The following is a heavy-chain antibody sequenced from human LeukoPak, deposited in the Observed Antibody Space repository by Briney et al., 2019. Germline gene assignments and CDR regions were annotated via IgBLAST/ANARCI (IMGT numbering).Heavy chain of an antibody. CDR2: IWDDGSKE. Sequence: PGGSLRLSCAASGFTFSSYGMHWVRQVPGKGLEWLALIWDDGSKEKYADSVKGRFTISRDNSKSTLYLQMNSLRAEDTAVYYCARGRVISSWYVDYWGKGTLVSVSS. J-gene: IGHJ4*02. CDR3: ARGRVISSWYVDY. D-gene: IGHD6-13*01. CDR1: GFTFSSYG. V-gene: IGHV3-33*01.